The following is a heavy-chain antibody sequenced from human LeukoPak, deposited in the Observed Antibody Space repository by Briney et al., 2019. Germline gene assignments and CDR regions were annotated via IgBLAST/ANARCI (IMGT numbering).Heavy chain of an antibody. CDR2: IYYSGST. J-gene: IGHJ4*02. CDR3: ARVSPTVTGLFDY. D-gene: IGHD4-17*01. V-gene: IGHV4-61*01. Sequence: SSETLSLTCTVSGGSVSSGSYYWSWIRQPPGKGLGWIGYIYYSGSTNYNPSLKSRVTISVDTSKNQFSLKLSSVTAADTAVYYCARVSPTVTGLFDYWGQGTLVTVSS. CDR1: GGSVSSGSYY.